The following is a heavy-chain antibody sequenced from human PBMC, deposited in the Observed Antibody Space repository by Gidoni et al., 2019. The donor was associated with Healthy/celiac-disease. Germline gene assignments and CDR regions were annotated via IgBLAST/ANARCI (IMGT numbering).Heavy chain of an antibody. CDR1: DRSSSSGAYY. J-gene: IGHJ4*02. CDR3: ARGGDSSGYYPPHFDY. Sequence: QVQLHELFPGLVKPSPTLSLTCTVSDRSSSSGAYYWSWIRHPPGKGLEWMGYIYYSGSTYYNPSLKSRVTISVDTSKNQFSLKLSSVTAADTAVYYCARGGDSSGYYPPHFDYWGQGTLVTVSS. CDR2: IYYSGST. V-gene: IGHV4-30-4*01. D-gene: IGHD3-22*01.